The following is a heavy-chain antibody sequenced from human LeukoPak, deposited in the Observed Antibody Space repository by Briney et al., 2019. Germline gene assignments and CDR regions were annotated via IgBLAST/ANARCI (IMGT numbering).Heavy chain of an antibody. D-gene: IGHD6-19*01. CDR2: IYHSGGT. Sequence: SGTLSLTCAVSGGSISSSNWWSWVRQPPGKGLEWIGEIYHSGGTNYNPSLKSRVTISVDKSKNQFSLKLSSVTAADTAVYYCARDMKKRQWLAYWYFDLWGRGTLVTVSS. CDR3: ARDMKKRQWLAYWYFDL. CDR1: GGSISSSNW. J-gene: IGHJ2*01. V-gene: IGHV4-4*02.